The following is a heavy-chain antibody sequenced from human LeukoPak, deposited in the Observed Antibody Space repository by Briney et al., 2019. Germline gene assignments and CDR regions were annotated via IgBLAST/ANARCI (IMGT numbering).Heavy chain of an antibody. CDR2: ISSSSSYI. CDR3: ARDCDDILTGYFPFYYYYYGMDV. CDR1: GFTFSAYS. D-gene: IGHD3-9*01. J-gene: IGHJ6*02. V-gene: IGHV3-21*01. Sequence: GGSLRLSCVASGFTFSAYSMNWVRQAPGKGLEWASSISSSSSYIYYADSVKGRFTISRDNAKNSPYLQMNSLRAEDTAVYYCARDCDDILTGYFPFYYYYYGMDVWGQGTTVTVSS.